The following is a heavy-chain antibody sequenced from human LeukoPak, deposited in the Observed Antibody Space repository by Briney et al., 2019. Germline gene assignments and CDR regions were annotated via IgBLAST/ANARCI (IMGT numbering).Heavy chain of an antibody. D-gene: IGHD3-10*01. Sequence: GASVKVSCKASGYTFTGYYMHWVRQAPGQGLEWMGWINPNSGGTNYAQKFQGWVTMTRDTSISTAYMELSRLRSDDTAVYYCAREPRGGAYGMDVWGQGTTVTVSS. V-gene: IGHV1-2*04. CDR2: INPNSGGT. J-gene: IGHJ6*02. CDR1: GYTFTGYY. CDR3: AREPRGGAYGMDV.